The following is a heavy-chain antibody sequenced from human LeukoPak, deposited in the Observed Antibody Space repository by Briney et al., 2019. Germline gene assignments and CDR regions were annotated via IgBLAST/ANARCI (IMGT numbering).Heavy chain of an antibody. Sequence: GGSLRLSCAASGFTFSSYSMNWVRQAPGKGLEWVSIIYSGGSTYYADSVKGRFTISRDNSKNTLYLQMNSLRAEDTAVYYCARALTGRNYYYYYMDVWGKGTTVTISS. CDR1: GFTFSSYS. CDR2: IYSGGST. D-gene: IGHD3-9*01. J-gene: IGHJ6*03. CDR3: ARALTGRNYYYYYMDV. V-gene: IGHV3-53*01.